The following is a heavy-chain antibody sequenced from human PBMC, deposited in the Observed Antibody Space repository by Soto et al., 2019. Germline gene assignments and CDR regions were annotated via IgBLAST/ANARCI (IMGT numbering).Heavy chain of an antibody. D-gene: IGHD3-9*01. CDR1: GGSISSSTYY. Sequence: KASETLSLTCSVTGGSISSSTYYWGWIRQPPGKGLEWLGSTHYSGSTYYNPSLKGRVTISVDTSKNQFSLKLSSVIAADTAIYYCARMYYEILTGYYPGWFDPWGQGTLVTVSS. CDR2: THYSGST. V-gene: IGHV4-39*01. CDR3: ARMYYEILTGYYPGWFDP. J-gene: IGHJ5*02.